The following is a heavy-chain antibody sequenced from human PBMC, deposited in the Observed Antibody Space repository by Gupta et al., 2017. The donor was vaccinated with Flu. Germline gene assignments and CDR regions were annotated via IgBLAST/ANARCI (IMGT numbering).Heavy chain of an antibody. Sequence: EVQLVESGGSLVKPGVSLRLSCAASGFEFSDYTMRWVRQAPGRGLEWVSSINSDSVYIYYADSVRGRFTISRDNAKDFLFLQMNSLRAEDTAIYYCARDYDSTAYYGLDVWGQGTAVTVSS. D-gene: IGHD3-22*01. V-gene: IGHV3-21*02. CDR1: GFEFSDYT. J-gene: IGHJ6*02. CDR2: INSDSVYI. CDR3: ARDYDSTAYYGLDV.